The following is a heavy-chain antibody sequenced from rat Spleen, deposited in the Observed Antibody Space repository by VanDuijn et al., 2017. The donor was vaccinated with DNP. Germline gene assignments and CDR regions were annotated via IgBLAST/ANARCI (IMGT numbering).Heavy chain of an antibody. CDR3: AKDYHYYAMDA. CDR2: IKTGGGST. CDR1: GFTLSNYG. V-gene: IGHV5-19*01. J-gene: IGHJ4*01. Sequence: EVQLVESGGGLVQPGRSLKLSCAASGFTLSNYGMHWNRQAPGKGLGWVASIKTGGGSTYYPDSVKGRFTISKDNAENTVYRQMSSLRCEDTATYYCAKDYHYYAMDAWGQGTSVTVSS.